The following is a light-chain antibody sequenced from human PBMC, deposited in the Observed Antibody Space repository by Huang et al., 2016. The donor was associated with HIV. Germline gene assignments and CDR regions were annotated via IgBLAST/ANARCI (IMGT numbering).Light chain of an antibody. CDR1: QSLVHRDGNTD. V-gene: IGKV2-30*02. CDR2: KVS. J-gene: IGKJ4*01. Sequence: DVVMTQSPLSLPVTLGQPASISCRSSQSLVHRDGNTDLNWFHQRPGQSPRRLIYKVSNRDSGVPDRFSGSGSGTDFTLKISRVEAEDVGVYYCMQGTHWPLTFGGGTKVEIK. CDR3: MQGTHWPLT.